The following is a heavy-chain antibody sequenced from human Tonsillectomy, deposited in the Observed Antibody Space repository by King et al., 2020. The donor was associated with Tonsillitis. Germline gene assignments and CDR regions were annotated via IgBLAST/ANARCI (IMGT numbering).Heavy chain of an antibody. CDR3: TRSQAGSNWFDP. Sequence: TLKESGPALVKPTQTLTLTCTFSGFSLSTDEMRVSWVRQPPGKALEWLARIDWDDEKFYSTSLKTRLTISRDTSKNQVVRRMTNMEPGDTATYYCTRSQAGSNWFDPWGRGTLVTVSS. CDR2: IDWDDEK. J-gene: IGHJ5*02. CDR1: GFSLSTDEMR. V-gene: IGHV2-70*04.